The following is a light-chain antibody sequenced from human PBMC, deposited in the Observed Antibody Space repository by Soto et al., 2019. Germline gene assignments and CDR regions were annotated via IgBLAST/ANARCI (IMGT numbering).Light chain of an antibody. CDR2: EDM. V-gene: IGLV3-1*01. CDR3: QTWDSEAVI. J-gene: IGLJ2*01. CDR1: KLGDGF. Sequence: SYALSQPPSVSVSPGQTASISCSGDKLGDGFVCWYQLKPGQSPQLVIYEDMKRPSGIPERFSGSNSGNTATLTIDGTQGMDEADYYCQTWDSEAVIFGGGTKVTVL.